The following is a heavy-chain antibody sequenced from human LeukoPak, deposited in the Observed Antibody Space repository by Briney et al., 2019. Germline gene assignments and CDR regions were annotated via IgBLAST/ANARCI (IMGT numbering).Heavy chain of an antibody. CDR3: ARKYYYDSSGYYF. D-gene: IGHD3-22*01. Sequence: GGSLRLSCAASGFTFSAYAIDWVRQAPGKGLEWVSSINGDSSYIYYADSVKGRFTISRDNAKNSLYLQMNSLRAEDTAVYYCARKYYYDSSGYYFWGQGTLVTVSS. V-gene: IGHV3-21*04. J-gene: IGHJ4*02. CDR2: INGDSSYI. CDR1: GFTFSAYA.